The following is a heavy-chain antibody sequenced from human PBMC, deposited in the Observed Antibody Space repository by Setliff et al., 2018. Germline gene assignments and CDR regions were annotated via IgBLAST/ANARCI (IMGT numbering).Heavy chain of an antibody. D-gene: IGHD3-10*01. CDR3: ARDNRARHYMDV. Sequence: SETLSLTCTVYGGSFTNYYWGWIRQSPGKGLEWIGRILFSGDTYYNPSLNSRVTISADTSKNQFSLNLSSVTAADTAVYYCARDNRARHYMDVWGKGTTVTVSS. V-gene: IGHV4-39*07. CDR2: ILFSGDT. J-gene: IGHJ6*03. CDR1: GGSFTNYY.